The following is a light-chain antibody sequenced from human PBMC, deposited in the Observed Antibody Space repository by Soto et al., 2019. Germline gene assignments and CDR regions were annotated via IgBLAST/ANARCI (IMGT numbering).Light chain of an antibody. CDR1: RDGIGSYDY. CDR3: KSYTNRSAVV. J-gene: IGLJ2*01. V-gene: IGLV2-14*01. CDR2: EVT. Sequence: QSALTQPASVSWAPGQSITISCAGTRDGIGSYDYVSWYQQHPGNAPKLVVSEVTNRPSGASDRFSGSNSGNTASLTITGLQAEDEADYYCKSYTNRSAVVFGGGTKVTVL.